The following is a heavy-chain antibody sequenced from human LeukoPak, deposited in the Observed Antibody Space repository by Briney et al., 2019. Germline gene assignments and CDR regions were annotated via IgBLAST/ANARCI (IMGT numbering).Heavy chain of an antibody. CDR2: ISYDGSNK. CDR1: GFTFSSYA. V-gene: IGHV3-30-3*01. D-gene: IGHD1-14*01. Sequence: RSLRLSCAASGFTFSSYAMHWVRQAPGKGLEWVAVISYDGSNKYYADSVKGRFTISRDNSKNTLYLQMNSLRAEDTAVYYCARGSPDVTHYYYYGMDVWGQGTTVTVSS. J-gene: IGHJ6*02. CDR3: ARGSPDVTHYYYYGMDV.